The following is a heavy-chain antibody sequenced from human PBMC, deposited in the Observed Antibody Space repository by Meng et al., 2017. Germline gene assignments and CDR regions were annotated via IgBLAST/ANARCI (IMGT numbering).Heavy chain of an antibody. D-gene: IGHD2-8*01. CDR1: GYTFTSYG. CDR3: AREGRFSSIRMGGHWWFDP. J-gene: IGHJ5*02. V-gene: IGHV1-18*01. Sequence: QGPLGRSGAEVKKPGASVKVYCKASGYTFTSYGISWVRQAPGQGLEWMGWISAYNGNTNYAQKLQGRVTMTTDTSTSTAYMELRSLRSDDTAVYYCAREGRFSSIRMGGHWWFDPWGQGTLVTVSS. CDR2: ISAYNGNT.